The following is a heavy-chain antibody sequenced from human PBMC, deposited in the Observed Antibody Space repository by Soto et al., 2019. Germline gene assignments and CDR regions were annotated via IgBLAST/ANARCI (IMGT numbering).Heavy chain of an antibody. D-gene: IGHD2-15*01. V-gene: IGHV4-39*01. CDR3: ASVVVGATRQTGSDH. CDR2: IHSSGGT. CDR1: TGSLTSGDYF. Sequence: QLLESGPGLVKPSETLSLTCTVSTGSLTSGDYFWGWIRQPPGKGLEFIGSIHSSGGTYYSPSLKSRVSISMDKSKNQFSLKLTSVTAGDTAVYFCASVVVGATRQTGSDHWGQGTLVTVS. J-gene: IGHJ4*02.